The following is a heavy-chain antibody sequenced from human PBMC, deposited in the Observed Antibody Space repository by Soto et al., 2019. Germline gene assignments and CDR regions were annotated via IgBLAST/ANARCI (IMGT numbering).Heavy chain of an antibody. CDR1: GFPFAPST. V-gene: IGHV3-23*01. CDR3: AKRDVPHSTSNAYFYDH. D-gene: IGHD2-21*02. Sequence: GGSLRLSCGVSGFPFAPSTMSWVRQAPGKGLEWVSTISVSVGSTYSADSVQGRFTVSSDISDNTLFLRMTSLTADDTAVYFGAKRDVPHSTSNAYFYDHWGRGVLVTVSS. J-gene: IGHJ4*02. CDR2: ISVSVGST.